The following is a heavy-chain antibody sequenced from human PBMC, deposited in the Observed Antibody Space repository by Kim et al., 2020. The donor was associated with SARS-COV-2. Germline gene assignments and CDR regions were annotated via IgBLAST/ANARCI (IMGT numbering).Heavy chain of an antibody. CDR1: GFTFDDYA. Sequence: GGSLRLSFAASGFTFDDYAMHWVRQAPGKGLEWVSGISWYSGSIGYADSVKGRFTISRDNAKNSLYLQMNSLRAEDTALYYCATPKYSSGWNYYGMDIWGQGTTVTVS. V-gene: IGHV3-9*01. J-gene: IGHJ6*02. CDR3: ATPKYSSGWNYYGMDI. D-gene: IGHD6-19*01. CDR2: ISWYSGSI.